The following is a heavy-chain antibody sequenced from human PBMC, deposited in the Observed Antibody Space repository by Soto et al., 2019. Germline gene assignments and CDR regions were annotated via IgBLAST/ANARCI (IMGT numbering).Heavy chain of an antibody. CDR2: IRANNGHT. Sequence: ASVKVSCKSSGYSFTSYGINWVRQAPGQGLEWMGWIRANNGHTNYAQNLQGRVTMTTDTSATTAYMELRSLRSDDTAVYYCARVLAIAATLGVDPWGQGTLVTVSS. CDR3: ARVLAIAATLGVDP. CDR1: GYSFTSYG. V-gene: IGHV1-18*04. J-gene: IGHJ5*02. D-gene: IGHD2-15*01.